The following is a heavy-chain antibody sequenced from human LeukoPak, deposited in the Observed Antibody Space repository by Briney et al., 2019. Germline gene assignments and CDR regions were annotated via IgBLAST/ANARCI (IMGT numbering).Heavy chain of an antibody. V-gene: IGHV4-39*01. D-gene: IGHD3-10*01. CDR1: GGSISSTTYY. CDR3: ARQRTRGSWTFDI. J-gene: IGHJ3*02. Sequence: SETLSLTCTVSGGSISSTTYYWGWIRQPPGKGLEWIVSIYYTGTTYYNPSLRSRVTISVDTSNNQFSLKLSSVTAADTAVYYCARQRTRGSWTFDIWGQGTMVTVSS. CDR2: IYYTGTT.